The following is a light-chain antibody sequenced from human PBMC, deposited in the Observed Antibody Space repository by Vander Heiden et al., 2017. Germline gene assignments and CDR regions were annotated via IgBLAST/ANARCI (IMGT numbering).Light chain of an antibody. Sequence: IVLTQSPGTLSLSPGERATLSCRASQSVSSSYLAWYQQKPGQAPRRLIDGSSSRATGIPDRFSGSGSGTDFTLTISGLEPEDCAVYYCQQYGSSPRTFGQGTKVEIK. CDR3: QQYGSSPRT. CDR1: QSVSSSY. V-gene: IGKV3-20*01. CDR2: GSS. J-gene: IGKJ1*01.